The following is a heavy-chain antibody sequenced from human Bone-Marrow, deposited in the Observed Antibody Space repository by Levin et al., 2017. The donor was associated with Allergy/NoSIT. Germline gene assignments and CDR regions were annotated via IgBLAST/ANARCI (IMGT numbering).Heavy chain of an antibody. CDR2: IHYSGIT. CDR1: GGSITTYY. Sequence: SETLSLTCSVSVSGGSITTYYWSWIRQPPGKGLEWIGSIHYSGITNYNPSLKSRVTMSVDTSTKQFSLQLTSVTAADTAVYYCAQDLGASGWEDWGQGTLVTVSS. D-gene: IGHD6-19*01. V-gene: IGHV4-59*01. CDR3: AQDLGASGWED. J-gene: IGHJ4*02.